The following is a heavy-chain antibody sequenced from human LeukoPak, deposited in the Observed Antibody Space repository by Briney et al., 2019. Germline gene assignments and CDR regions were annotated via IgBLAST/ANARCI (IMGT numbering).Heavy chain of an antibody. V-gene: IGHV4-39*01. CDR3: ARKKLVARGYFDF. D-gene: IGHD6-13*01. CDR1: GDSISNSGYY. J-gene: IGHJ4*02. Sequence: SSETLSLTCTVSGDSISNSGYYWDWIRQSPGKGLEWIGSINHSGTTYYEPSLKSRVTISVDASKNQSSLKLSSVTAADTTIYYCARKKLVARGYFDFWGRGIPVTVSS. CDR2: INHSGTT.